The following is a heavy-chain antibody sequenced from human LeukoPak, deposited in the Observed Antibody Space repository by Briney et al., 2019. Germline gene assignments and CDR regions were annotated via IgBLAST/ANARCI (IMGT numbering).Heavy chain of an antibody. J-gene: IGHJ4*02. Sequence: SETLSLTCTVSGGSISSYYWSWIRQPPGKGREWSGYIYYSGSTNYNPSLKSRVTISVDTSKNQFSLKLSSVTAAETAVYYCARVGYSSSWSFFDYWGQGTLVTVSS. V-gene: IGHV4-59*01. D-gene: IGHD6-13*01. CDR2: IYYSGST. CDR1: GGSISSYY. CDR3: ARVGYSSSWSFFDY.